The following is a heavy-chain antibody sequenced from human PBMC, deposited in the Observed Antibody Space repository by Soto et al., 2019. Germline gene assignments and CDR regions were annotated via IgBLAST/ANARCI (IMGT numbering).Heavy chain of an antibody. CDR2: ISGSGGST. J-gene: IGHJ2*01. D-gene: IGHD5-12*01. Sequence: EVQLLESGGGLVQPGGSLRLSCAASGFTFSSYAMSWVRQAPGKGLEWVSAISGSGGSTYYADSVKGRFTISRDNSKNTLYLQMNSLRAEDTAVYYCAKPGYSGYDRDWYFDLWGRDTLVTVSS. V-gene: IGHV3-23*01. CDR3: AKPGYSGYDRDWYFDL. CDR1: GFTFSSYA.